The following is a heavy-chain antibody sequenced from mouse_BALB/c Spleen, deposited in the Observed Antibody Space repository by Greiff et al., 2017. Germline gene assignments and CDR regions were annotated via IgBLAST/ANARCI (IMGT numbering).Heavy chain of an antibody. V-gene: IGHV1S137*01. Sequence: QVQLQQSGAELVRPGVSVKISCKGSGYTFTDYAMHWVKQSHAKSLEWIGVISTYYGDASYNQKFKGKATMTVDKSSSTAYMELARLTSEDSAIYYCARAVVEGYYAMDYWGQGTSVTVSS. D-gene: IGHD1-1*01. CDR2: ISTYYGDA. CDR1: GYTFTDYA. J-gene: IGHJ4*01. CDR3: ARAVVEGYYAMDY.